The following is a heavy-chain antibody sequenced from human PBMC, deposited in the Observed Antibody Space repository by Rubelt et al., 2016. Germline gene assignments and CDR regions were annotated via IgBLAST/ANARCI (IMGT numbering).Heavy chain of an antibody. J-gene: IGHJ4*02. D-gene: IGHD2-15*01. CDR1: GGFTGSHY. CDR2: IYYGGNT. Sequence: QVQLQESGPGLVKPSETLSLTCTVSGGFTGSHYWSWLRQPPGKGLEYLGYIYYGGNTNYAPSLKGRLTMSVDTSKNQFSRNLNSVTEAETAIYYCGRDLGSVTWTPYLDYWGQGSLVTVSS. V-gene: IGHV4-59*11. CDR3: GRDLGSVTWTPYLDY.